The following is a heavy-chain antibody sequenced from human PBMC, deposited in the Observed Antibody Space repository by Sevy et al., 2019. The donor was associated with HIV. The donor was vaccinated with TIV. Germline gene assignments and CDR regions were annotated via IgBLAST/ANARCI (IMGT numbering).Heavy chain of an antibody. CDR3: ARDPGAAAGTSDWFDP. V-gene: IGHV3-33*01. CDR2: IWYDGSNK. Sequence: GSLRLSCAASGFTFSSYGMHWVRQAPGKGLEWVAVIWYDGSNKYYADSVKGRFTISRDNSKNTLYLQMNSLRAEDTAVYYCARDPGAAAGTSDWFDPWGQGTLVTVSS. D-gene: IGHD6-13*01. J-gene: IGHJ5*02. CDR1: GFTFSSYG.